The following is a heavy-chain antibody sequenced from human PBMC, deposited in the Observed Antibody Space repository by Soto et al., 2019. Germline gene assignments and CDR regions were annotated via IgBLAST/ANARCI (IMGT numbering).Heavy chain of an antibody. V-gene: IGHV3-30*18. CDR3: AKAYATTALDS. J-gene: IGHJ4*02. D-gene: IGHD4-17*01. CDR2: ISYDGTEK. CDR1: GFSFAYYG. Sequence: QVQLVESGGGVVQPGRSLRLSCAASGFSFAYYGMHWVRQAPGKGLEWVAVISYDGTEKYYEDSVKGRFTISRDNTKNRLDLQMNSLRGEDTAVYFCAKAYATTALDSSGQGTLVTVSS.